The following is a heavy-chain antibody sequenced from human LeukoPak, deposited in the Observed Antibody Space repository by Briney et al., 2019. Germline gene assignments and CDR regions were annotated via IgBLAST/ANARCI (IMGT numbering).Heavy chain of an antibody. J-gene: IGHJ6*03. CDR3: ARSAGYYYYYMDV. CDR2: INPNSGGT. Sequence: ASVKVSCKASGYTFTGYYMHWVRQAPGQGLEWMGWINPNSGGTNYAQKFQGRVTMTGDTSITTAYMELNRLRSDDTAVYYCARSAGYYYYYMDVWGKGTTVTISS. CDR1: GYTFTGYY. V-gene: IGHV1-2*02.